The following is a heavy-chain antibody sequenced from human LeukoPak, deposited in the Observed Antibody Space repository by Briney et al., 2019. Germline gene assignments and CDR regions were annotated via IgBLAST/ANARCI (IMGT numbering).Heavy chain of an antibody. CDR2: ISSSSSYI. Sequence: PGGSLRLSCAASGFTFSSYSMNWVRQAPGKGLEWVSSISSSSSYIYYADSVKGRFTISRDNAKNSLYLQMNSLRAEDTAVYYCARAQGPIAVAGTSILYWGQGTLVTVSS. CDR1: GFTFSSYS. CDR3: ARAQGPIAVAGTSILY. J-gene: IGHJ4*02. V-gene: IGHV3-21*01. D-gene: IGHD6-19*01.